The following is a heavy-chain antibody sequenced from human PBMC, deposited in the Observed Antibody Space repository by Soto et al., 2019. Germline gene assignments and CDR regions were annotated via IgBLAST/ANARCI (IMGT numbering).Heavy chain of an antibody. D-gene: IGHD2-15*01. CDR2: IIPIFGTA. CDR1: GGTFSSYA. J-gene: IGHJ6*02. V-gene: IGHV1-69*01. CDR3: ARSQGGSSSLDIYYYYYYGMDV. Sequence: QVQLVQSGAEVKKPGSSVKVSCKAPGGTFSSYAISWVRQAPGQGLEWMGGIIPIFGTAQYAQKFQGRVTITADESTSTGYMELSSLRSEDTAVYYCARSQGGSSSLDIYYYYYYGMDVRGQGTTVTVSS.